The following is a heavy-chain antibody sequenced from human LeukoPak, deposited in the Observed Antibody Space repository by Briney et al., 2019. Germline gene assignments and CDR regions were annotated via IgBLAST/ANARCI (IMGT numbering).Heavy chain of an antibody. Sequence: GGSLRLSCAASGFTFSSYATSWVRQAAGKGLEWVSAISGSGGSTYYADSVKGRFTISRDNSKNTLYLQMNSLRAEDTAVYYCAKPGYNYYFDYWGQGTLVTVSS. CDR3: AKPGYNYYFDY. D-gene: IGHD5-24*01. CDR2: ISGSGGST. J-gene: IGHJ4*02. CDR1: GFTFSSYA. V-gene: IGHV3-23*01.